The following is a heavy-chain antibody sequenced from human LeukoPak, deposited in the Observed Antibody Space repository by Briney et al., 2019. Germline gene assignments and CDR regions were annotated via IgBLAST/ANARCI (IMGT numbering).Heavy chain of an antibody. V-gene: IGHV3-73*01. Sequence: GGSLRLSCAASGFTFSGSAMHWVRQASGKGLEWVGRIRSKANSYATAYAASVKGRFTISRDDSKNTAYLQMNSLKTEDTAVYYCTRQGYGDYDGFWGQGTLVTVSS. CDR1: GFTFSGSA. CDR2: IRSKANSYAT. CDR3: TRQGYGDYDGF. J-gene: IGHJ4*02. D-gene: IGHD4-17*01.